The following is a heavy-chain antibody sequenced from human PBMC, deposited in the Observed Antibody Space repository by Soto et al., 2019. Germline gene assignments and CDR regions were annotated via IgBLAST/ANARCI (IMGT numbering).Heavy chain of an antibody. CDR1: GFTFSTYP. J-gene: IGHJ6*02. V-gene: IGHV3-23*01. CDR2: ISGSGIST. Sequence: GGSLRLSSAASGFTFSTYPMSWVRQSPGKGLEWVSGISGSGISTYYTDSVKGRFTISRDNSKNTVFLQMNSLRDEDTAVYYCVKPPVITASYYYYDMDVWGQGTTVTVSS. D-gene: IGHD4-4*01. CDR3: VKPPVITASYYYYDMDV.